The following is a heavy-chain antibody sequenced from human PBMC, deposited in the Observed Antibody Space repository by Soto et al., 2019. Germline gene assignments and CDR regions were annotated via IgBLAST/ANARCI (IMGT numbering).Heavy chain of an antibody. Sequence: GESLKISCKGSGYSFTSYWIGWVRQMPGKGLEWMGIIYPGDSDTRYSPSFQGQVTISADKSISTAYLQWSSLKASDTAMYYCARHVSGSYSYYYYGMDVWGQGTTVTVSS. J-gene: IGHJ6*02. CDR3: ARHVSGSYSYYYYGMDV. D-gene: IGHD1-26*01. CDR1: GYSFTSYW. V-gene: IGHV5-51*01. CDR2: IYPGDSDT.